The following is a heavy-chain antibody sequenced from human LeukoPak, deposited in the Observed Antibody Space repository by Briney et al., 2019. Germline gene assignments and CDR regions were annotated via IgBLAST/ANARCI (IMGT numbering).Heavy chain of an antibody. Sequence: GGSLRPSCAASGFTFNSCGMHWVRQAPGKGLEWVAVISYDGSDKDYTDSVKGRFTISRDNSKNTLYLQMNTLRAEDTAVYYCAKSLGRGYSYGLDFWGQGTLVTVSS. J-gene: IGHJ4*02. CDR1: GFTFNSCG. V-gene: IGHV3-30*18. D-gene: IGHD5-18*01. CDR3: AKSLGRGYSYGLDF. CDR2: ISYDGSDK.